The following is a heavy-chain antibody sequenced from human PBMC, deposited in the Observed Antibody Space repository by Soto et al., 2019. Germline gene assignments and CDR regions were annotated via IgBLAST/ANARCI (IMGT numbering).Heavy chain of an antibody. D-gene: IGHD6-19*01. Sequence: GGALRLSCAGSGFTCCSYWVSWVRQAPGQGLEWVAQIKQDGSEKYYVDSVKGRFPISRDNAKNSLYLQMNSLRAEDTAVYYCARDEKAGIAVAGESAYYYYMDVWGKGT. V-gene: IGHV3-7*01. CDR1: GFTCCSYW. CDR3: ARDEKAGIAVAGESAYYYYMDV. CDR2: IKQDGSEK. J-gene: IGHJ6*03.